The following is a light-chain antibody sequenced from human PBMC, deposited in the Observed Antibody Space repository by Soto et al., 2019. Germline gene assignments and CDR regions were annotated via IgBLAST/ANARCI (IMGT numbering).Light chain of an antibody. Sequence: EVVLTQSPATLSLSPGERATLSCRASQSVSSYLAWYQLKPGQAPRLLINDASNRATGIPARFSGSGSGTDFTLTISSLEPEDFAVYYCQQRSDWPPYTFGQGTKLEIK. CDR3: QQRSDWPPYT. J-gene: IGKJ2*01. CDR1: QSVSSY. V-gene: IGKV3-11*01. CDR2: DAS.